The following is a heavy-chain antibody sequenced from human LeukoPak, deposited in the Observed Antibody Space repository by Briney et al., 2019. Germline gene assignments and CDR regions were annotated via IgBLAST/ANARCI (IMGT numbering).Heavy chain of an antibody. J-gene: IGHJ4*02. Sequence: GESLKISCKGSGYRFSSKWIGWVRQMPGKGLERRGIIYPGDSDTRYSTSFQGQVTISADKSISTAYLQWSSLKASDTAMYYCARLVVRGVIMYYFDYWGQGSLVTVSS. CDR3: ARLVVRGVIMYYFDY. CDR2: IYPGDSDT. CDR1: GYRFSSKW. V-gene: IGHV5-51*01. D-gene: IGHD3-10*02.